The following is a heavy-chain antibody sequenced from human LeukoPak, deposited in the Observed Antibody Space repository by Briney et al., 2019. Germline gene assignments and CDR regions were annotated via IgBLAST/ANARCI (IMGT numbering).Heavy chain of an antibody. CDR1: GGSFSGYY. CDR3: ARVGYYDSSGYYYLDY. CDR2: INHSGST. Sequence: SEALSLTCAVYGGSFSGYYWSWIRQPPGKGLEWIGEINHSGSTNYNPSLKSRVTISVDTSKNQFSLKLSSVTAADTAVYYCARVGYYDSSGYYYLDYWGQGTLVTVSS. V-gene: IGHV4-34*01. J-gene: IGHJ4*02. D-gene: IGHD3-22*01.